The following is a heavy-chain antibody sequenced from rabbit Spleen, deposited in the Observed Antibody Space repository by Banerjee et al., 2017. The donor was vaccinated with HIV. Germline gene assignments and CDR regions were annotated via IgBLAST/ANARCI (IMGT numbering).Heavy chain of an antibody. CDR1: GIDFSGSYY. J-gene: IGHJ4*01. D-gene: IGHD8-1*01. CDR3: ARSWAGNSDYRYFNL. V-gene: IGHV1S40*01. Sequence: QSLEESGGGLVKPGGTLTLTCKASGIDFSGSYYMCWVRQAPGKGLEWIGCIYTGSGSTYYASWAKGRFTISKTSSTTVTLQMTSLTAADTATYFCARSWAGNSDYRYFNLWGQGTLVTVS. CDR2: IYTGSGST.